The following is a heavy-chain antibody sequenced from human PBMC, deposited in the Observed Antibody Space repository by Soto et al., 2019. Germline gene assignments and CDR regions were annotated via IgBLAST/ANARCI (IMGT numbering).Heavy chain of an antibody. D-gene: IGHD6-19*01. CDR3: AKLIEVAGRAFDY. Sequence: PGGSLRLSCAASGFTFSSYAMSWVRQAPGKGLGWVSAISGSGGSTYYADSVKGRFTISRDNSKNTLYLQMNSLRAEDTAVYYCAKLIEVAGRAFDYWGQGTLVTVSS. V-gene: IGHV3-23*01. CDR2: ISGSGGST. J-gene: IGHJ4*02. CDR1: GFTFSSYA.